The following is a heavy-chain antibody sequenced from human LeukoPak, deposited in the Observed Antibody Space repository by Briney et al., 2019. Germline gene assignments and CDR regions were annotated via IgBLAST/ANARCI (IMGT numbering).Heavy chain of an antibody. CDR2: ISYDGTNK. J-gene: IGHJ4*02. D-gene: IGHD5-12*01. V-gene: IGHV3-30*03. CDR1: GFTFSSYG. Sequence: SGGSLRLSCAASGFTFSSYGMHWVRQAPGKGLEWVAFISYDGTNKYYADSVRGRFTISRDNSKNTLFLQMNSLRAEDTAVYYCARDRSEDIVATTPFDYWGQGTLVTVSS. CDR3: ARDRSEDIVATTPFDY.